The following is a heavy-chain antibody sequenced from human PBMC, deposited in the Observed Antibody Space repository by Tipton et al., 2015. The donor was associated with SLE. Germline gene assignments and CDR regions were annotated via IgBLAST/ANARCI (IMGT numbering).Heavy chain of an antibody. CDR3: ARDKGGSRGYYDYYGMDV. J-gene: IGHJ6*02. V-gene: IGHV4-59*01. Sequence: TLSLTCAVSGGSINTYYWSWIRQSPGKGLEWIGYIYYSGSTNYNPSLKSRVTISVDTSKNQFSLKLSSVTAADTAVYYCARDKGGSRGYYDYYGMDVWGQGTTVTVSS. CDR2: IYYSGST. D-gene: IGHD5-12*01. CDR1: GGSINTYY.